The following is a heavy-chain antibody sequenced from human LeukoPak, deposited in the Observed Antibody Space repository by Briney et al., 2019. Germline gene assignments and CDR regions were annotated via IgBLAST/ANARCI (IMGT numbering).Heavy chain of an antibody. CDR1: GYTFTSYD. CDR2: ISPNSGDT. D-gene: IGHD3-16*01. CDR3: ARTPPGGDVDH. J-gene: IGHJ4*02. V-gene: IGHV1-8*01. Sequence: GASVKVSCKGSGYTFTSYDINWVRPATGQGLEWMGWISPNSGDTGYAQKFQGRITIARNTPLSTVYMELNSLRSEDTAVYYCARTPPGGDVDHWGEGTLVTVSS.